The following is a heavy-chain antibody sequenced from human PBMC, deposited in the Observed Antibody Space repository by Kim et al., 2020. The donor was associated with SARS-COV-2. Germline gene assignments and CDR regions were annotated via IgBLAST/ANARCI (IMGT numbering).Heavy chain of an antibody. V-gene: IGHV3-74*01. D-gene: IGHD3-16*01. CDR2: SP. Sequence: SPIYADSVQGRFNISRDEAKNTLYLQMNSLRAEDTAMYFCARGGLRAAFDIWGPGTMVTVSS. CDR3: ARGGLRAAFDI. J-gene: IGHJ3*02.